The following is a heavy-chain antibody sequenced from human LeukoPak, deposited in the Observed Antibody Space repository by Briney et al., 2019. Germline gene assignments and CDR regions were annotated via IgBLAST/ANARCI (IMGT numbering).Heavy chain of an antibody. CDR3: AKYLVGGWSYIDC. J-gene: IGHJ4*02. D-gene: IGHD6-19*01. V-gene: IGHV3-23*01. CDR1: GFTFSSYA. Sequence: GGSLRLSCAASGFTFSSYAMSWVRQAPGKGLEWVSAISGSGGSTYYADSVKGRFTISRDNSKNTLYLEMNSLRAEDTAVYYCAKYLVGGWSYIDCWGQGTLVTVSS. CDR2: ISGSGGST.